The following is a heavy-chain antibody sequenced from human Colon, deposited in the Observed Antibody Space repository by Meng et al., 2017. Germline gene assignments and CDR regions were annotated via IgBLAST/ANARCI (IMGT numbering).Heavy chain of an antibody. D-gene: IGHD2/OR15-2a*01. V-gene: IGHV1-2*06. Sequence: QGVPVGSGAEQGGAGASVKVSCKGSGYTFTGYNGNWVGQGPGQRLEWRGRINPNSGGTKYGEKFQGRVIMTSDTSISTVYMELSGLTSDDTAVYYCAREAGIVRSGLKFFQYWGQGTLVTVSS. CDR2: INPNSGGT. CDR1: GYTFTGYN. CDR3: AREAGIVRSGLKFFQY. J-gene: IGHJ1*01.